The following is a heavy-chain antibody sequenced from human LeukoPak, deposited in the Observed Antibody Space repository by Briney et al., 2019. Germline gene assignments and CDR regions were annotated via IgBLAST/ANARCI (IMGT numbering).Heavy chain of an antibody. CDR1: GGSFSGYY. J-gene: IGHJ5*02. D-gene: IGHD2-2*01. CDR3: ARGLPVVPAAMSGSWFDP. V-gene: IGHV4-34*01. Sequence: SETLSLTCAVYGGSFSGYYWSWIRQPPGKGLEWIGEINHSGSTNYNPSLKSRVTISVDASKNQFSLKLSSVTAADTAVYYCARGLPVVPAAMSGSWFDPWGQGTLVTVSS. CDR2: INHSGST.